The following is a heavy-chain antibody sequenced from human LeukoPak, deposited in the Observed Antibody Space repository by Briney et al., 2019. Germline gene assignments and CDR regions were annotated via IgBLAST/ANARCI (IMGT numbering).Heavy chain of an antibody. J-gene: IGHJ6*03. D-gene: IGHD2-21*02. V-gene: IGHV3-23*01. Sequence: PGGSLRLSCAASGFTFSSYAMSWVRQAPGKGLEWVSAISGRGGSTYYADSVKGRFTISRDNSKNTLYLQMNSLRAEDTAVYYCAIKGGGGDWYYYMDVWGKGTTVTISS. CDR1: GFTFSSYA. CDR3: AIKGGGGDWYYYMDV. CDR2: ISGRGGST.